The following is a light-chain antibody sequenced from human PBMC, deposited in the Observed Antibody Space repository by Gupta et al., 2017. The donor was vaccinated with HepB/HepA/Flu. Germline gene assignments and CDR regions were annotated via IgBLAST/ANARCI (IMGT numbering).Light chain of an antibody. J-gene: IGLJ1*01. CDR1: SSNIGAGYD. Sequence: QSVLTQPPSVSGAPGQRVTISCTGSSSNIGAGYDVHWYQQLPVTAPKLLIYGNSNRPSGVPDRFSGSMSGTSASLAITGLQAEDEADYYCQSYDSSLSGYVFGTGTKVTVL. V-gene: IGLV1-40*01. CDR3: QSYDSSLSGYV. CDR2: GNS.